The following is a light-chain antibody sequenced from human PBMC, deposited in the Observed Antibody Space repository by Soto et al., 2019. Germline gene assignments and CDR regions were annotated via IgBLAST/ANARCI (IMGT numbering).Light chain of an antibody. CDR3: QQANSFPYT. J-gene: IGKJ2*01. CDR1: EDISYW. CDR2: AAS. Sequence: DIQMTQTPSSVSASVGDRVTITCRASEDISYWVAWYQQKPGKAPKLLIHAASSLHSGVPSRFSGSGAGTDFTLTITCLQPEDFATYYCQQANSFPYTFGQGTKVDMK. V-gene: IGKV1D-12*01.